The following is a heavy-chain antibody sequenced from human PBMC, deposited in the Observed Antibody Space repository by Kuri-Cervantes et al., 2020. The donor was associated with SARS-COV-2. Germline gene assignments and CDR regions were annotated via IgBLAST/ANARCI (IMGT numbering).Heavy chain of an antibody. Sequence: ASVKVSCKASGYTFTGYYMHWVRQAPGQGLEWMGWINPNSGGTSYAQKFQGRITMTRDTSISTAYMELRRLRSDDTAVYYCARDREDRVGATFDYWGQGTLVNVSS. CDR2: INPNSGGT. V-gene: IGHV1-2*02. CDR3: ARDREDRVGATFDY. J-gene: IGHJ4*02. CDR1: GYTFTGYY. D-gene: IGHD1-26*01.